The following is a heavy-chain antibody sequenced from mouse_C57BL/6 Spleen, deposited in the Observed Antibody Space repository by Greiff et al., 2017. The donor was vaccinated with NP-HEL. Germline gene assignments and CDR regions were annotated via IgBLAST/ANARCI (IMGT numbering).Heavy chain of an antibody. J-gene: IGHJ2*01. CDR1: GYTFTSYW. Sequence: VQLQQPGAELVKPGASVKLSCKASGYTFTSYWMHWVKQRPGQGLEWIGMIHPNSGSTNYNEKFKSKATLTVDKSSSTAYMQLSSLTSEDSAVYYCHYYGSSYELDYWGQGTTLTVSS. CDR3: HYYGSSYELDY. V-gene: IGHV1-64*01. CDR2: IHPNSGST. D-gene: IGHD1-1*01.